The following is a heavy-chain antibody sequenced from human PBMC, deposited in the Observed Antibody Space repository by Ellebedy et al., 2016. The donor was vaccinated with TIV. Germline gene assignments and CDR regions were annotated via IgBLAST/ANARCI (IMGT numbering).Heavy chain of an antibody. D-gene: IGHD5-18*01. V-gene: IGHV1-46*01. CDR1: GYPFTTYY. J-gene: IGHJ6*02. Sequence: ASVKVSCKASGYPFTTYYVHWVRQVPGQGLQWMGIINPSGDGTSYAQKFQGRLTVTRDTSTSTVYMELISLRSEDTAVYYCARDLAMVTYYYYGMDVWGLGTTVTVSS. CDR3: ARDLAMVTYYYYGMDV. CDR2: INPSGDGT.